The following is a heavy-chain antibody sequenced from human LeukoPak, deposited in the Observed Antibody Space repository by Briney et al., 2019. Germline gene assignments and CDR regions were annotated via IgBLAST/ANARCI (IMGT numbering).Heavy chain of an antibody. CDR2: INPNSGGT. V-gene: IGHV1-2*02. CDR1: GYTFTGYY. CDR3: ARSSYCSGGSCYGRLSDY. J-gene: IGHJ4*02. D-gene: IGHD2-15*01. Sequence: GASVKVSCKASGYTFTGYYMHWVRQAPGQGLEWMGWINPNSGGTNYAQKFQGRVTMTRDTSIGTAYMELSRLRSDDTAVYYCARSSYCSGGSCYGRLSDYWGQGTLVTVSS.